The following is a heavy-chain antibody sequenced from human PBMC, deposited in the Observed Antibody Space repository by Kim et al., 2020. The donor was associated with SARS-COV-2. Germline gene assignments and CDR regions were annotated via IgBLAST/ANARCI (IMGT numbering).Heavy chain of an antibody. Sequence: GGSLRLSCAASGFAFNSYAIHWVRQAPGKGLEWVAVMSYDGIYQYYADSVKGRFTISRDNSKNNLQMNSLRSEDTAVCYCARCFVFDLQLCFDSWGRGTL. CDR2: MSYDGIYQ. CDR1: GFAFNSYA. V-gene: IGHV3-30-3*01. CDR3: ARCFVFDLQLCFDS. J-gene: IGHJ4*02. D-gene: IGHD1-1*01.